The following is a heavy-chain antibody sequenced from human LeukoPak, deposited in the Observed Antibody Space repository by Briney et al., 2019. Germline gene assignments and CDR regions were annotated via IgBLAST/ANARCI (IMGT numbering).Heavy chain of an antibody. CDR1: GFTFSSYA. Sequence: GGSLRLSCAASGFTFSSYAMSWVRQAPGKGLEWVSAISGSGGSTYYADSVKGRFTISRDNSKNTLYLQMNSLRAEDTAVYYCAKVQFRYYDSSGYYPVDYWGQGTLVTASS. V-gene: IGHV3-23*01. D-gene: IGHD3-22*01. CDR3: AKVQFRYYDSSGYYPVDY. J-gene: IGHJ4*02. CDR2: ISGSGGST.